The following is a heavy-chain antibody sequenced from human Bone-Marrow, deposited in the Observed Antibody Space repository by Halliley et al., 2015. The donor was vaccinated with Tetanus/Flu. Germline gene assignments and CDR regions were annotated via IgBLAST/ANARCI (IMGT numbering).Heavy chain of an antibody. V-gene: IGHV3-23*01. Sequence: WVSAISGSGGDTYYADSVKGRFTISRDNSKNTLYLQMNSLRAEDTAVYYCAKETYSGSYRLFDYWGQGTLVTVSS. J-gene: IGHJ4*02. CDR2: ISGSGGDT. D-gene: IGHD1-26*01. CDR3: AKETYSGSYRLFDY.